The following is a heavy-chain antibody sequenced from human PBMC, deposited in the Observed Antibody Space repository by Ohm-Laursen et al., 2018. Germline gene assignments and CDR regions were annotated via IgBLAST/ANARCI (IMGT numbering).Heavy chain of an antibody. J-gene: IGHJ4*02. Sequence: TLSLTCTVSGGSISGYYWSWIRQPPGKGLEWIGDIYYSGTTKYNPSLKSRVTISVDTSKNQFSLKVSSVAAADTAVYYCARGGGDGYNHDYWGQGTLVTVSS. V-gene: IGHV4-59*01. CDR3: ARGGGDGYNHDY. CDR1: GGSISGYY. D-gene: IGHD5-24*01. CDR2: IYYSGTT.